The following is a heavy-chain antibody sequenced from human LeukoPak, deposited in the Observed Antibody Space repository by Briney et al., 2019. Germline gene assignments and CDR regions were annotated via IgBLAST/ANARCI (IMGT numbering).Heavy chain of an antibody. CDR3: ARGGTGDNIPLYFDY. V-gene: IGHV4-59*11. J-gene: IGHJ4*02. CDR2: IYYSGST. CDR1: GGSISSHY. D-gene: IGHD1-1*01. Sequence: SETLSLTCTVSGGSISSHYWSWIRQPPGKGLEWIGYIYYSGSTNYNPSLRSRVTISVDTSKNQFSLKLSSVIAADTAVYYCARGGTGDNIPLYFDYWGQGTLVTVSS.